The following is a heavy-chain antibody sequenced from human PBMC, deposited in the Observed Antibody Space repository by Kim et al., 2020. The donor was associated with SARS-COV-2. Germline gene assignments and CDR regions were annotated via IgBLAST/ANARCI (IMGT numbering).Heavy chain of an antibody. V-gene: IGHV3-21*01. J-gene: IGHJ6*02. D-gene: IGHD3-3*01. Sequence: DSVKGRFTISRDNAKNSLYLQMNSLRAEDTAVYYCARDPYDFWSENGMDVWGQGTTVTVSS. CDR3: ARDPYDFWSENGMDV.